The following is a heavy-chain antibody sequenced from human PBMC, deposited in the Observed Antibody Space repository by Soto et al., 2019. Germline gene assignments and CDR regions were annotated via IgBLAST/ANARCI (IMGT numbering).Heavy chain of an antibody. V-gene: IGHV3-30*18. Sequence: PGGSLRLSCAASGFTFSSYGMHWVRQAPGKGLEWVAVISYDGSNKYYADSVKGRFTISRDNSKNTLYLQMNSLRAEDTAVYYCAKDPMGYSGYDIGYYFDYWGQGTLVTVSS. CDR1: GFTFSSYG. CDR2: ISYDGSNK. D-gene: IGHD5-12*01. J-gene: IGHJ4*02. CDR3: AKDPMGYSGYDIGYYFDY.